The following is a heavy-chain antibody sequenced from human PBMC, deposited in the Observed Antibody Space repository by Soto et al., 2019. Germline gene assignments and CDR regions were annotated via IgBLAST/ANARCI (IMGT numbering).Heavy chain of an antibody. CDR2: INYSGGT. D-gene: IGHD3-10*01. CDR1: GGSLRSYY. V-gene: IGHV4-59*08. CDR3: ARQGFGDLHGPVDV. J-gene: IGHJ6*02. Sequence: QVQLQESGPRLVKPAETLSLTCTVSGGSLRSYYCSWFRQPPGKGLEWVGYINYSGGTFYNPSLKSRAPLSVDTSKTQYSIMVNSVTATDTAVYYCARQGFGDLHGPVDVWGQGTTVTVSS.